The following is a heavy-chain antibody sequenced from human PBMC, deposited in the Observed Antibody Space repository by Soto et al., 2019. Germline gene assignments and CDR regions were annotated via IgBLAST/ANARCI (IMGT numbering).Heavy chain of an antibody. Sequence: SETLSLTCTVSGGSVNSDSFYWSWIRHPPGRGLEWIGYIYYTGSTNYNPSLKSRVTISIDTSRNQFSLKLSSVTAADTAVYYCAREFSNSPEAFDSWGQGSMVTVSS. CDR1: GGSVNSDSFY. V-gene: IGHV4-61*01. J-gene: IGHJ4*02. CDR3: AREFSNSPEAFDS. CDR2: IYYTGST. D-gene: IGHD6-6*01.